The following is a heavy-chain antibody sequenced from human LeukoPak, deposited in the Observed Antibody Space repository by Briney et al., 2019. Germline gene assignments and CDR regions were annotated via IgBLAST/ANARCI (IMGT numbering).Heavy chain of an antibody. Sequence: GASVKVSCKASGYTFTGYYMHWVRHAPGQGLEWMGWINPNSGGTNYAQKFQGRVTMTRDTSISTAYMELSRLRSDDTAVYYCARDDSSSSWWMTGPYYYYGMDVWGQGTTVTVSS. D-gene: IGHD6-13*01. CDR3: ARDDSSSSWWMTGPYYYYGMDV. J-gene: IGHJ6*02. V-gene: IGHV1-2*02. CDR2: INPNSGGT. CDR1: GYTFTGYY.